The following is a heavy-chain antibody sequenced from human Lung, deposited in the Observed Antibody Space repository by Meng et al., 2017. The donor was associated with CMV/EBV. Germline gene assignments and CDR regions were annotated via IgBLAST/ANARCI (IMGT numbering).Heavy chain of an antibody. CDR2: ISGSGGST. D-gene: IGHD2-2*01. CDR3: AKDPVPAALYYFDY. V-gene: IGHV3-23*01. Sequence: GGSXRLXCAASGFTFSSYAMSWVRQAPGKGLEWVSAISGSGGSTYYADSVKGRFTISRDNSKNTLYLQMNSLRAEDTAVYYCAKDPVPAALYYFDYWGQGTLVTVSS. J-gene: IGHJ4*02. CDR1: GFTFSSYA.